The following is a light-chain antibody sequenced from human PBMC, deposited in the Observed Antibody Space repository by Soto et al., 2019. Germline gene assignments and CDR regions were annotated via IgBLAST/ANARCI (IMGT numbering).Light chain of an antibody. J-gene: IGKJ3*01. Sequence: EIVLTQSPGTLSLSPGERATLSCRASQSVISSSLAWYQQRPGQTPRLLIYGASSRATGIPDRFSGSASGTDFTLTISRLEPEDFAVYYCHHYGTSPPFTFGPGTKVDIK. CDR2: GAS. CDR3: HHYGTSPPFT. CDR1: QSVISSS. V-gene: IGKV3-20*01.